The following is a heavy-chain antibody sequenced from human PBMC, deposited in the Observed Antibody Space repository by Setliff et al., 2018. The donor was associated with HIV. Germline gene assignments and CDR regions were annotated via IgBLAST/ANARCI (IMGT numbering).Heavy chain of an antibody. J-gene: IGHJ4*02. D-gene: IGHD6-19*01. CDR1: GYTLTTYG. CDR2: ISGYNGNT. Sequence: GASVKVSCKASGYTLTTYGISWVRQAPGQGLEWMGWISGYNGNTNYAQKLQGRVTMTTDTSTSTAYMELRSPRSDDTAVYYCARLHKAVCFDYWGQGTLVTVSS. V-gene: IGHV1-18*01. CDR3: ARLHKAVCFDY.